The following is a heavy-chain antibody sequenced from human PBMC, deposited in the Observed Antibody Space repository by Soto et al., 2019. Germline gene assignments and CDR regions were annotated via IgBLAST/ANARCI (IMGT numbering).Heavy chain of an antibody. J-gene: IGHJ4*02. CDR2: IITMSGTT. CDR1: GGTFYYG. V-gene: IGHV1-69*01. CDR3: ARNGFSGSYWGN. Sequence: QVQLVQSGAEVKKPGSSVKVSCKASGGTFYYGISWVRQAPGQGLEWMGGIITMSGTTNYAQKFQDRVTITADESTTTVHLELSSLRLEDTAVYYCARNGFSGSYWGNWGQGTLVTVSS. D-gene: IGHD1-26*01.